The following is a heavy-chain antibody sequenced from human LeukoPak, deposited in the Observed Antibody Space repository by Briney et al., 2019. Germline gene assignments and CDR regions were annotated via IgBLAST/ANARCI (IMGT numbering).Heavy chain of an antibody. CDR3: ARDRAGSGNYYNNPHGLDL. V-gene: IGHV3-53*01. CDR2: IYSGGTT. D-gene: IGHD3-10*01. J-gene: IGHJ6*02. Sequence: GGSLRLSCAVSGFSVSANYMSWVRQAPGKGLEWVSVIYSGGTTYFADSVKGRFTISRDDSKNTVYLQMNSLRAEDTAVCFCARDRAGSGNYYNNPHGLDLWGQGTTVSVSS. CDR1: GFSVSANY.